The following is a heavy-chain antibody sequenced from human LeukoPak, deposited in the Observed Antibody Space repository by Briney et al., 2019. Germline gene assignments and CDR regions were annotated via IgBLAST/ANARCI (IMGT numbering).Heavy chain of an antibody. V-gene: IGHV3-48*03. CDR3: AKVATEAYYFDY. Sequence: GGSLRLSCAASGLTFSSYEMNWGRQAPGKGLEWVSYIGSFGTTISYADSVKGRFTISRDNAKSSLYLQMSSLRAEDTAVYYCAKVATEAYYFDYWGQGTLVTVSS. J-gene: IGHJ4*02. CDR2: IGSFGTTI. CDR1: GLTFSSYE. D-gene: IGHD5-12*01.